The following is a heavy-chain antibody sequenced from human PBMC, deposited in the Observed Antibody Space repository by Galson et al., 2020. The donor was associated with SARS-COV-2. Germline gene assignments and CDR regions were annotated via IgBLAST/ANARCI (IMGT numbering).Heavy chain of an antibody. CDR1: GFSLSTSGLC. V-gene: IGHV2-70*01. J-gene: IGHJ4*02. CDR2: IDRDDDK. CDR3: ATGVRGVTDIDY. Sequence: SGPTLVKPTQTLTLTCTYSGFSLSTSGLCVSWNRQPPGKALEWLALIDRDDDKYYSTSLKTRLTISKDTPKNQVVLTMTNMDPVDTATYYGATGVRGVTDIDYWGQGTLVTVSS. D-gene: IGHD3-10*01.